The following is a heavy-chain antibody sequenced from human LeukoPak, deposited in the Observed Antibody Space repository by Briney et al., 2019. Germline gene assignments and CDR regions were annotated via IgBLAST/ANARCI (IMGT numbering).Heavy chain of an antibody. Sequence: SETLSLTCAVYGGSFSGYYWSWIRQPPGKGLEWIGEINHSGSTNYNPSLKSRVTISVDTSKNQFSLKLNSVTAADTAVYYCARLLDGSGGSCYDYWGQGTLVTVSS. CDR2: INHSGST. V-gene: IGHV4-34*01. J-gene: IGHJ4*02. D-gene: IGHD2-15*01. CDR1: GGSFSGYY. CDR3: ARLLDGSGGSCYDY.